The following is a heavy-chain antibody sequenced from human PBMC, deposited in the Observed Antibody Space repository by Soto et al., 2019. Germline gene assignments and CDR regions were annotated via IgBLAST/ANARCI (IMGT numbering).Heavy chain of an antibody. J-gene: IGHJ5*02. CDR1: GGTFSSYA. Sequence: SVKVSCKASGGTFSSYAISWVRQAPGQGLEWMGGIIPIFGTANYAQKFQGRVTITADESTSTAYMELSSLRSEDTAVYYCARGNYDILTGYYISSAYNWFDPWGQGTLVTVSS. CDR2: IIPIFGTA. V-gene: IGHV1-69*13. CDR3: ARGNYDILTGYYISSAYNWFDP. D-gene: IGHD3-9*01.